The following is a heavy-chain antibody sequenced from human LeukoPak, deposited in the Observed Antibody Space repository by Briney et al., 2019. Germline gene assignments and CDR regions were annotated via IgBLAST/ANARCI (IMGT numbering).Heavy chain of an antibody. D-gene: IGHD3-16*01. Sequence: PGGSLRLSCAASGFTLSSYWMSWVRQAPGKGLEWVASIKEDGSEKYYVDSVKGRFTISRDNAKNSLSLQMNSLRAEDSAVYYCARDSYDVLGDFHYGLDAWGQGTTVTVSS. CDR2: IKEDGSEK. CDR1: GFTLSSYW. V-gene: IGHV3-7*03. CDR3: ARDSYDVLGDFHYGLDA. J-gene: IGHJ6*02.